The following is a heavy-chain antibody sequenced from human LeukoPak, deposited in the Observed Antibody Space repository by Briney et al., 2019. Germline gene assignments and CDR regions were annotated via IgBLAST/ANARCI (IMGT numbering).Heavy chain of an antibody. D-gene: IGHD3-22*01. J-gene: IGHJ3*02. V-gene: IGHV5-10-1*01. CDR1: GXSFTSYC. CDR3: ARHPVDYETGGTAFDI. CDR2: IDPSDSYT. Sequence: GESLKISCKGSGXSFTSYCISWVRQMPGRGLEWMGRIDPSDSYTNYSPSFQGHVTISADKSISTAYLQWSSLKASDTAMYYCARHPVDYETGGTAFDIWGQGTMVTVSS.